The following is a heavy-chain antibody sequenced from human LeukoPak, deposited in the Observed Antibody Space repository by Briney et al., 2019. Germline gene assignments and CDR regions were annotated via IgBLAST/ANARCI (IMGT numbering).Heavy chain of an antibody. CDR2: IYYSGST. CDR1: GGSISSYY. V-gene: IGHV4-59*01. CDR3: ARGDCSGGSCYLLDY. D-gene: IGHD2-15*01. Sequence: PSETLSLTCTVSGGSISSYYWSWIRQPPGKGLEGIGYIYYSGSTNYNPSLKSRGTISVDTSKNQFSLKLRSVTAADTAVYYCARGDCSGGSCYLLDYWGQGTLVTVSS. J-gene: IGHJ4*02.